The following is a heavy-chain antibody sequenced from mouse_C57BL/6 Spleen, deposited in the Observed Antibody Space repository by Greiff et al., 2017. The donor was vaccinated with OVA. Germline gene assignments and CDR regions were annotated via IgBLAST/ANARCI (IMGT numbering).Heavy chain of an antibody. CDR3: ARLIYYGFDY. D-gene: IGHD2-1*01. CDR1: GYTFTSYW. V-gene: IGHV1-69*01. Sequence: VQLQQPGAELVMPGASVKLSCKASGYTFTSYWMHWVKQRPGQGLEWIGEIDPSDSYTNYNQKFKGKSTLTVDKSSSTAYMQLSSLTSEDSAVYYCARLIYYGFDYWGQGTTLTVSS. CDR2: IDPSDSYT. J-gene: IGHJ2*01.